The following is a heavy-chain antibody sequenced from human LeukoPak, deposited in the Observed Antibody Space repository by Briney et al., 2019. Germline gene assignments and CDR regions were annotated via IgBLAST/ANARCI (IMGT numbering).Heavy chain of an antibody. V-gene: IGHV3-30-3*01. CDR3: AREMATTETIDY. J-gene: IGHJ4*02. CDR1: GFDFNNYV. CDR2: ISYDGSNI. Sequence: PGGSLRLSCAASGFDFNNYVMHWVRQAPGKGLEWAAVISYDGSNIYYSDSVKGRFTISRDNSKNTLYVQMSSLRPEDTAVYYCAREMATTETIDYWGQGTLVTVSS. D-gene: IGHD5-12*01.